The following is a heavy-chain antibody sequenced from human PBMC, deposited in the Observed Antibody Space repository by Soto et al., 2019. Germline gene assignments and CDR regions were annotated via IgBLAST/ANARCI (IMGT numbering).Heavy chain of an antibody. D-gene: IGHD3-9*01. CDR1: GFTFSSYW. V-gene: IGHV3-7*04. J-gene: IGHJ4*02. CDR2: IKQDGSEK. Sequence: EVQLVESGGGLVQPGGSLRLSCAASGFTFSSYWMSWVRQAPGKGLEWVANIKQDGSEKYYVDSVKGRFTISRDNAKNSLYLQMNSLRAEDTAVYYCARGNSLRYLLAHFDYWGQGTLVTVSS. CDR3: ARGNSLRYLLAHFDY.